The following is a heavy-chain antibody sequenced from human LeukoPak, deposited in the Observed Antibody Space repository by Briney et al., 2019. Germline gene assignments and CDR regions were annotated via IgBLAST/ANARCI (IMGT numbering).Heavy chain of an antibody. D-gene: IGHD6-6*01. Sequence: GGSLRLSCAASGFTFSSYWMSWVRQAPGKGLGWVANINEDGSEKYYVDSVKGRFIISRDNARNSLFLQMNILTAEDTAIYYCVREGAYSTSSPAGYWGQGTLVSVSS. CDR1: GFTFSSYW. CDR2: INEDGSEK. J-gene: IGHJ4*02. V-gene: IGHV3-7*01. CDR3: VREGAYSTSSPAGY.